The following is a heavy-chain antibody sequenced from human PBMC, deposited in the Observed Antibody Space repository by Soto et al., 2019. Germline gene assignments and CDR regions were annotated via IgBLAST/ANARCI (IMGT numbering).Heavy chain of an antibody. Sequence: PGGSLRLSCAASGFTFSDHYMDWVRQAPGKGLEWVSSISSSSSYIYYADSVKGRFTISRDNAKNSLYLQMNSLRAEDTAVYYCASESYCSSTSCLYYYYYYMDVWGKGTTVTVSS. J-gene: IGHJ6*03. D-gene: IGHD2-2*01. CDR3: ASESYCSSTSCLYYYYYYMDV. CDR2: ISSSSSYI. V-gene: IGHV3-21*01. CDR1: GFTFSDHY.